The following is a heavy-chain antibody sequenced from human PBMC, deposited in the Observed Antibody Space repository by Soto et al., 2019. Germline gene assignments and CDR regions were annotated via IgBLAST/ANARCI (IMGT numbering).Heavy chain of an antibody. V-gene: IGHV3-30-3*01. CDR1: GFTFSSYA. J-gene: IGHJ6*02. Sequence: GGSLRLSCAASGFTFSSYAMHWVRQAPGKGLEWVAVISYDGSNKYYADSVKGRFTISRDNSKNTLYLQMNSLRAEDTAVYYCARDQMVYAIRYYYYGMDVWGQETTVTVSS. D-gene: IGHD2-8*01. CDR3: ARDQMVYAIRYYYYGMDV. CDR2: ISYDGSNK.